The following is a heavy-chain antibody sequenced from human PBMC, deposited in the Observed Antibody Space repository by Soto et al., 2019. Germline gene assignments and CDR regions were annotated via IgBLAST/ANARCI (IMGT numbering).Heavy chain of an antibody. CDR2: IYYSGSA. CDR1: GGSVNSGSYY. CDR3: ARDSYFDLKRGGYYYYAMDV. J-gene: IGHJ6*02. V-gene: IGHV4-61*01. Sequence: QVQLQESGPGLVKPSETLSLTCTVSGGSVNSGSYYWSWIRQPPGKGLEWVGHIYYSGSATYNPSLQSRVNILVDTSKDQFSLKLTSVTAADTAVYYCARDSYFDLKRGGYYYYAMDVWGQGTTVTVSS. D-gene: IGHD3-10*01.